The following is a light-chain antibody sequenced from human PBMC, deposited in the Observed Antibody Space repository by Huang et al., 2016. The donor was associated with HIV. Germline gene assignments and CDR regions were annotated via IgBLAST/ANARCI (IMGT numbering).Light chain of an antibody. CDR1: QNINTH. Sequence: EIVLTQSPATLSFFPGQRVSLSCRASQNINTHLAWYQQRPGHPPRLLIYDASSRVPGVAARVSGSGSGTDFTLTISSLESEDFATYYCQQRVNGLTFGGGTKV. V-gene: IGKV3-11*01. CDR2: DAS. J-gene: IGKJ4*01. CDR3: QQRVNGLT.